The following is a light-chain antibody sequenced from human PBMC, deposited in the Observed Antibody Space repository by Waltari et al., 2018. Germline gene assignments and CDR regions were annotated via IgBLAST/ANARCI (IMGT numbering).Light chain of an antibody. Sequence: QSALTQPRSVSGSPGQSVTISCTGTSSDIGGYDYVSWYQQHPGKAPKRMIYDVTNRPSGVPDRFSGSKSGNTASVTISGLQAEDEADYYCCSYGGSYTSAIFGGGTKLTVL. CDR3: CSYGGSYTSAI. V-gene: IGLV2-11*01. CDR1: SSDIGGYDY. J-gene: IGLJ2*01. CDR2: DVT.